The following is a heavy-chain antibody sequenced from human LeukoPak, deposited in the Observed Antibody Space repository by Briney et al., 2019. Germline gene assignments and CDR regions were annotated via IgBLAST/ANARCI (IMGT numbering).Heavy chain of an antibody. Sequence: GASVKVSCKASGYTFTSYGISWVRQAPGQGLEWMGWISAYNGNTNYAQKLQGRVTMTTDTSTSTAYMELRSLRSDDTAVYYCARDMRSRDRWSGSYDYFDYWGQGTLVTVSS. V-gene: IGHV1-18*01. CDR3: ARDMRSRDRWSGSYDYFDY. CDR1: GYTFTSYG. CDR2: ISAYNGNT. J-gene: IGHJ4*02. D-gene: IGHD1-26*01.